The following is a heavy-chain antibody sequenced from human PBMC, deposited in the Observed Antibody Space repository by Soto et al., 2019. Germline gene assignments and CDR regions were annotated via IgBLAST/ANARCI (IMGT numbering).Heavy chain of an antibody. J-gene: IGHJ6*02. CDR1: GFTFSIYW. CDR3: TRVGGSVSGMDV. Sequence: EVQLVESGGGLVQPGGSLRLSCAASGFTFSIYWMHWVRQAPGKGPVWVSRIDNAGSSARYADSVKGRFTISRDNAKNTVYLRMSSLRAEDTAVYYCTRVGGSVSGMDVWGQGTTVTVSS. CDR2: IDNAGSSA. D-gene: IGHD1-26*01. V-gene: IGHV3-74*01.